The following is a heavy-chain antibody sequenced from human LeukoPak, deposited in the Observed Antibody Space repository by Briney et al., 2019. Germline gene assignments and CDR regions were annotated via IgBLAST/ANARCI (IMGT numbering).Heavy chain of an antibody. D-gene: IGHD2-2*01. CDR2: INPNSGGT. CDR1: GYTFTGYY. CDR3: ARGGDIVVVPAAPAEYFQH. Sequence: ASVKVSCKASGYTFTGYYMHWVRQAPGQGLEWMGWINPNSGGTNYAQKLQGRVTMTRDTSISTAYMELSRLRSDDTAVYYCARGGDIVVVPAAPAEYFQHWGQGTLVTVSS. V-gene: IGHV1-2*02. J-gene: IGHJ1*01.